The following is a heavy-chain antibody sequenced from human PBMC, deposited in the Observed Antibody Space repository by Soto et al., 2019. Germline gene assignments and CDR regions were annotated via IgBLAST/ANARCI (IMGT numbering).Heavy chain of an antibody. CDR3: ARDSMGYDFWSGYYGVTDKTDFDY. J-gene: IGHJ4*02. Sequence: ASVKVSCKASGYTFTSYGISWVRQAPGQGLEWMGWISAYNGNTNYAQKFQGRVTMTTDTSTSTAYMELRSLRSDDTAVYYCARDSMGYDFWSGYYGVTDKTDFDYWGQGTLVTVSS. CDR1: GYTFTSYG. V-gene: IGHV1-18*01. D-gene: IGHD3-3*01. CDR2: ISAYNGNT.